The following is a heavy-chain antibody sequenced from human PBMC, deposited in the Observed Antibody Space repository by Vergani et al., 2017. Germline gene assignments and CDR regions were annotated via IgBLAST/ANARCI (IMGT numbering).Heavy chain of an antibody. CDR2: INHSGST. J-gene: IGHJ5*02. CDR1: GGSFSGYY. Sequence: QVQLQQWGAGLLTPSETLSLTCAVYGGSFSGYYWSWIRQPPGKGLEWIGEINHSGSTNYNPSLKSRVTISVDTSKNQFSLKLSSVTAADTAVYYCARGRLFDPWGQGTLVTVSS. V-gene: IGHV4-34*01. CDR3: ARGRLFDP.